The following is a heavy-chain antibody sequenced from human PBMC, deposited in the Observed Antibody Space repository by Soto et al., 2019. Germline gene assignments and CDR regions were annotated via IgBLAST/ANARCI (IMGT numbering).Heavy chain of an antibody. CDR3: ARVLIFSNSFYYGIDV. D-gene: IGHD2-8*01. CDR1: GDSINSGGYY. J-gene: IGHJ6*02. V-gene: IGHV4-31*03. CDR2: IYYSGVT. Sequence: SETLSLTCTVSGDSINSGGYYWSWIRQHPGKGLEWIGYIYYSGVTYYNPSLKSRVTISVDTSKTQFSLKLTSVTVADTAVFYCARVLIFSNSFYYGIDVWGEGITVTIA.